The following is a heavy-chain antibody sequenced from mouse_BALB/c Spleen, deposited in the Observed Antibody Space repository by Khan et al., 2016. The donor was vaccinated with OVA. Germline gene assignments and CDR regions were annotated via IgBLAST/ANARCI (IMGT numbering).Heavy chain of an antibody. Sequence: EVELVESGGDLVEPGGSLKLSCAASGFTFSTYGMSWVRQTPDKRLEWVATISTGGHYTYYPDSVRGRFTISRANAKNPLSLQMTSLKSEDTAMFYCARLAYYYDSEGFAYWGQGTLVTVSA. CDR2: ISTGGHYT. CDR3: ARLAYYYDSEGFAY. J-gene: IGHJ3*01. V-gene: IGHV5-6*01. CDR1: GFTFSTYG. D-gene: IGHD1-1*01.